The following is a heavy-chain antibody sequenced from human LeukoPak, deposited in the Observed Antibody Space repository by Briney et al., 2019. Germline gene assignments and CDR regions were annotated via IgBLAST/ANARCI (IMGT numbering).Heavy chain of an antibody. CDR1: GFTFSSYA. Sequence: GGSLRLSCAASGFTFSSYAMSWVRQAPGKGLEWVSAISGSGGSTYYADSVKGRFTISRDNSKNTLYLQMNSLRAEDTAVYYCAKVGSSSWYVRYNWFDPWGQETLVTVSS. V-gene: IGHV3-23*01. CDR2: ISGSGGST. CDR3: AKVGSSSWYVRYNWFDP. J-gene: IGHJ5*02. D-gene: IGHD6-13*01.